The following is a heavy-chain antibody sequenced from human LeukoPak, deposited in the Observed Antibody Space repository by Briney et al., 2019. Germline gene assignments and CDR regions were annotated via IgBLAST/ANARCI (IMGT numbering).Heavy chain of an antibody. D-gene: IGHD2-15*01. CDR3: ARGSQSLGYCSGGSCRAKIFDY. Sequence: ASETLSLTCTASGGSISSGGYYWSWIRQHPGKGLEWIGYTDYSGTTYYNPSLKSRVTISVDTSKNQFSLKLSSVTAADTAVYYCARGSQSLGYCSGGSCRAKIFDYWGQGTLVTVSS. V-gene: IGHV4-31*03. CDR1: GGSISSGGYY. CDR2: TDYSGTT. J-gene: IGHJ4*02.